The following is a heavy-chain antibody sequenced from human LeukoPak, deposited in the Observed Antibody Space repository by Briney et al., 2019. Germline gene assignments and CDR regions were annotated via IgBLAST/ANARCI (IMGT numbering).Heavy chain of an antibody. D-gene: IGHD4-17*01. Sequence: SETLSLTCTVSGGSISSYYWSWIRQPPGKGLEWIGCIYYSGSTNYNPSLKSRVTISVDTSKNQFSLKLSSVTAADTAVYYCARGNRYGDRLNYWGQGTLVTVSS. CDR2: IYYSGST. CDR3: ARGNRYGDRLNY. CDR1: GGSISSYY. V-gene: IGHV4-59*08. J-gene: IGHJ4*02.